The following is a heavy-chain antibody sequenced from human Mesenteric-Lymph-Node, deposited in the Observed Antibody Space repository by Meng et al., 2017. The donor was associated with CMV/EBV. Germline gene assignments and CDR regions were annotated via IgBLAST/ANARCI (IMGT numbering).Heavy chain of an antibody. J-gene: IGHJ4*02. D-gene: IGHD6-13*01. V-gene: IGHV2-5*02. CDR2: IYWDDDK. CDR1: GFSLSTSGVG. Sequence: QITLKESGPTLVKPTPTLTTTCTFSGFSLSTSGVGVGWIRQPPGKALEWLALIYWDDDKRYSPSLKSRLTITKDTSKIQVVLTMTNMDPVDTATYYCAHSSGIAAAGPFYFDYWGQGTLVTVSS. CDR3: AHSSGIAAAGPFYFDY.